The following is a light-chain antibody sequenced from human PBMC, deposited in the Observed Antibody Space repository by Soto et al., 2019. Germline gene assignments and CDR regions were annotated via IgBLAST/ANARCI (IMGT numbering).Light chain of an antibody. Sequence: ALSQPASVSGSPGQSITISCTGTSSDVGGYNYVSWYQQHPGKAPKLMIYEVSNRPSGVSNRFSGSKSGNTASLTISGLQAEDEADYYCSSYTSSSTLVFGGGTKLTVL. CDR1: SSDVGGYNY. CDR2: EVS. CDR3: SSYTSSSTLV. V-gene: IGLV2-14*01. J-gene: IGLJ3*02.